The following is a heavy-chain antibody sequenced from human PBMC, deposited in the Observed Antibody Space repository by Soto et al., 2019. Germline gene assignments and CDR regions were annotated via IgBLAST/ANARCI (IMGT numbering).Heavy chain of an antibody. V-gene: IGHV3-30-3*01. J-gene: IGHJ4*02. CDR3: ARDFYYDSSGPFDY. CDR1: GFTFSIYA. D-gene: IGHD3-22*01. CDR2: ISYDGSNK. Sequence: PGGSLRLSCAASGFTFSIYAMHWVRHAPGKGLEWVAVISYDGSNKYYADSVKGRFTISRDNSKNTLYLQMNSLRAEDTAVYYCARDFYYDSSGPFDYWGQGTLVTVS.